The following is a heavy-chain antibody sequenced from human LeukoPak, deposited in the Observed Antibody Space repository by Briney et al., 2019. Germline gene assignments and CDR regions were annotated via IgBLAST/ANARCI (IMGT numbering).Heavy chain of an antibody. V-gene: IGHV3-74*01. CDR2: INTDGSRT. Sequence: GGSLRLSCAASGFTFSNYWMHWVRQAPGKGLVWVSHINTDGSRTRYADSVKGRFTISRDNAKKSLYLQMNSLRAEDTAVYYCARDISTTPFDSWGQGTLVTVAS. D-gene: IGHD2-2*01. J-gene: IGHJ4*02. CDR3: ARDISTTPFDS. CDR1: GFTFSNYW.